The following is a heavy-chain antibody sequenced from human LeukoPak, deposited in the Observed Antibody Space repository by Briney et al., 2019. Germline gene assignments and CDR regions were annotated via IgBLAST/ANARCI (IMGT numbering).Heavy chain of an antibody. J-gene: IGHJ5*02. CDR3: ARERWPGDIVVVVAATTNWFDP. CDR1: GYTFTGYY. Sequence: GASVKVSCKSSGYTFTGYYMHWVRQAPGQGLEWMGRINPNCGGTNYSQKFQGRVTMTRDTSISTAYMELSRLRSDDTAVYYCARERWPGDIVVVVAATTNWFDPWGQGTLVTVSS. CDR2: INPNCGGT. V-gene: IGHV1-2*02. D-gene: IGHD2-15*01.